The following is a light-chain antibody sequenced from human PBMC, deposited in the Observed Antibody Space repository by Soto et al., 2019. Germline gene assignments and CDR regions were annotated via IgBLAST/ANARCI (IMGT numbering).Light chain of an antibody. Sequence: EIVLTQSPATLSLSPGERATLSCRASQSVSSYLAWYQQKPGQAPRLLISDASNRATDIPARFSASGSGTDFTLTISSLESEDFAVYYCQQRSNWPLTFGGGTKVEIK. CDR2: DAS. CDR3: QQRSNWPLT. J-gene: IGKJ4*01. V-gene: IGKV3-11*01. CDR1: QSVSSY.